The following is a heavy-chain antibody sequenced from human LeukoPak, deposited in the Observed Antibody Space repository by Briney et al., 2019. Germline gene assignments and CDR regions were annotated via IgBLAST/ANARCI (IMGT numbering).Heavy chain of an antibody. V-gene: IGHV4-59*01. CDR2: IYYSGST. Sequence: SETLSLTCTVSGGSISSYYWSWIRQPPGKGLEWIGYIYYSGSTNYNPSLKSRVTISVDTSKNQFSLKLSSVTAADTAVYYCARDSRGKSGGFDIWGQGTMVTVSS. CDR1: GGSISSYY. CDR3: ARDSRGKSGGFDI. J-gene: IGHJ3*02. D-gene: IGHD2-15*01.